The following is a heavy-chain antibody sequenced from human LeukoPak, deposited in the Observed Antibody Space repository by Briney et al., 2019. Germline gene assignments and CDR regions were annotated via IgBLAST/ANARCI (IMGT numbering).Heavy chain of an antibody. V-gene: IGHV1-2*02. CDR2: INPNGGGT. CDR1: GYTFTGYY. D-gene: IGHD5-24*01. Sequence: ASVKVSCKASGYTFTGYYMHWVRQAPGQGLEWMGWINPNGGGTNYAQKFQGRVTMTRDTSISIAYMELRRLRSDDTAVYYCAVGMAAHGYFDYWGQGTLVPVSS. J-gene: IGHJ4*02. CDR3: AVGMAAHGYFDY.